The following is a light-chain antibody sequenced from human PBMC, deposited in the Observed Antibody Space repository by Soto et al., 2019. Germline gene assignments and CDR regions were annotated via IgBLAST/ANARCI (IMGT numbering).Light chain of an antibody. Sequence: EIVLTQSPATLSLSTGERATLSCRASQSVSSYLAWYQQKPGQAPRLLIYDASNRATGIPARFSGSGSGTDFALTISSLEPEDFAVYYCQQRSNWPTGYTFGQGTKLEIK. CDR2: DAS. CDR1: QSVSSY. V-gene: IGKV3-11*01. J-gene: IGKJ2*01. CDR3: QQRSNWPTGYT.